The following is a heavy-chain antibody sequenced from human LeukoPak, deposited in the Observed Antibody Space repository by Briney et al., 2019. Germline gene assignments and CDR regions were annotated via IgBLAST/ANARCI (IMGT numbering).Heavy chain of an antibody. Sequence: SGRSLRLSCAASGFTFSSYAMHWVRQAPGKGLEWVAVISYDGSNKYYADSVKGRFTISRVNSKNTLYLQMNSLRAEDTAVYYCARDSSLGSPNNYYYYYMDVWGKGTTVTVSS. CDR3: ARDSSLGSPNNYYYYYMDV. D-gene: IGHD5/OR15-5a*01. CDR1: GFTFSSYA. V-gene: IGHV3-30*04. CDR2: ISYDGSNK. J-gene: IGHJ6*03.